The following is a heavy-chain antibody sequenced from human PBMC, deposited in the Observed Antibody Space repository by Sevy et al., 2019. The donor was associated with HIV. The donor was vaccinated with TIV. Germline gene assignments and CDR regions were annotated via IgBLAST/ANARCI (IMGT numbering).Heavy chain of an antibody. V-gene: IGHV3-53*01. D-gene: IGHD3-10*01. CDR2: IYSGGST. J-gene: IGHJ6*02. CDR3: ASAGYGSGSYYNYYYYGMDV. CDR1: GFTVSSNY. Sequence: GGSLRLSCAASGFTVSSNYMSWVRQAPGKGLEWVSVIYSGGSTYYADSVKGRFTISRDNSKNTLYLQMNGLRAEDTAVYYCASAGYGSGSYYNYYYYGMDVWGQGTTVTVSS.